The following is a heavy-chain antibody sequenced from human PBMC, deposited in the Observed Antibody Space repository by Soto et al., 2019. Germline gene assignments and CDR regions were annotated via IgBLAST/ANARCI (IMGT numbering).Heavy chain of an antibody. J-gene: IGHJ6*02. Sequence: PGGSLRLSCAASGFTFSSYDMHWVRQATGKGLEWVSAIGTAGDPYYPGSVKGRFTISRENAKNSLYLQMNGLRAGDTAVYYCARGQLVYYYDSSGYYGPYGMDVWGQGTTVTVSS. CDR2: IGTAGDP. V-gene: IGHV3-13*05. CDR1: GFTFSSYD. CDR3: ARGQLVYYYDSSGYYGPYGMDV. D-gene: IGHD3-22*01.